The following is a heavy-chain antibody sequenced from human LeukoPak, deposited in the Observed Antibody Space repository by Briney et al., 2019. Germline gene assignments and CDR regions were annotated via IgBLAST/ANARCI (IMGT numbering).Heavy chain of an antibody. CDR1: GGSISSSSYY. V-gene: IGHV4-39*01. J-gene: IGHJ4*02. CDR2: IYYSGST. CDR3: ARRTMVRGVIITFDY. Sequence: SETLPLTCTVSGGSISSSSYYWGWIRQPPGKGLEWIGSIYYSGSTYYNPSLKSRVTISVDTSKNQFSLKLSSVTAADTAVYYCARRTMVRGVIITFDYWGQGTLVSVSS. D-gene: IGHD3-10*01.